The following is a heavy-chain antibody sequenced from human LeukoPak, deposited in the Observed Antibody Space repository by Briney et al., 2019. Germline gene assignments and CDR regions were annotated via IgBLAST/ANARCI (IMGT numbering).Heavy chain of an antibody. CDR3: AKEVSNGDYNILGYYYNGMDV. V-gene: IGHV3-30*18. Sequence: PGRSLRLSCAASGFTFSSYGMHWVRRAPGKGLEWVAIISYDGSNKYYADSVKGRFTISRDNSKNTVYLQMNSLRVEDTAVYYCAKEVSNGDYNILGYYYNGMDVWGQGTTVTVSS. CDR2: ISYDGSNK. D-gene: IGHD4-17*01. J-gene: IGHJ6*02. CDR1: GFTFSSYG.